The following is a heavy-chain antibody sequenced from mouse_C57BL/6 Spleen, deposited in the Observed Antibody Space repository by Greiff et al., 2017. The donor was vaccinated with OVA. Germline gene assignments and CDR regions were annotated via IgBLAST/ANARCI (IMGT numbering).Heavy chain of an antibody. CDR2: ISYSGST. CDR1: GYSITSGYD. D-gene: IGHD2-1*01. Sequence: DVKLVESGPGMVKPSPSLSLSCTVTGYSITSGYDRHWIRHFPGNKLEWMGYISYSGSTNYNPSLKSRISITQDTSKNHFCLKLNSVTTEDAATYYCARGPYGNCGYWGQGTTLTVSS. CDR3: ARGPYGNCGY. V-gene: IGHV3-1*01. J-gene: IGHJ2*01.